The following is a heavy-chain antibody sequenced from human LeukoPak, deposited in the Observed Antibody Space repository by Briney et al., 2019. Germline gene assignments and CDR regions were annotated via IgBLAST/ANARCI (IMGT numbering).Heavy chain of an antibody. CDR1: GGSISNYY. CDR2: IYYSGST. Sequence: PSETLSLTCTVSGGSISNYYWSWIRQPPGKGLEWIGYIYYSGSTNYNPSLKSRVTISVETSKNKFSLKLNSVTAADTAMYYCAREMGDGCNWIDSWGQGTLVTVSS. V-gene: IGHV4-59*01. D-gene: IGHD5-24*01. CDR3: AREMGDGCNWIDS. J-gene: IGHJ4*02.